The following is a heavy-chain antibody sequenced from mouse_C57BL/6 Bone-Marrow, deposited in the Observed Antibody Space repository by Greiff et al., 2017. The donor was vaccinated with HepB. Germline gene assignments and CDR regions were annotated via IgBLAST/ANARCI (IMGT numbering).Heavy chain of an antibody. CDR2: IWRGGST. D-gene: IGHD2-2*01. Sequence: VKLQESGPGLVQPSQSLSITCTVSGFSLTSYGVHWVRQSPGKGLEWLGVIWRGGSTDYNAAFMSRLSITKDNSKSQVFFKMNSLQADDTAIYYCAKEPFMVTTSAMDYWGQGTSVTVSS. J-gene: IGHJ4*01. CDR3: AKEPFMVTTSAMDY. V-gene: IGHV2-5*01. CDR1: GFSLTSYG.